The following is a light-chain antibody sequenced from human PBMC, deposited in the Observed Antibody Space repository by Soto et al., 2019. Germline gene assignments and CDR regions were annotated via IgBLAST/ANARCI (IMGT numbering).Light chain of an antibody. CDR1: SSDVGGYNY. V-gene: IGLV2-14*01. CDR2: DVI. CDR3: SSYTSSRTLV. J-gene: IGLJ1*01. Sequence: ALTQPASVSGSPGQSITISCTGTSSDVGGYNYVSWYQQHPGKAPKLMIYDVINRPSGVSNRFSGSKSGNTASLTISGLQAEDEADYYCSSYTSSRTLVFGSGTKVTVL.